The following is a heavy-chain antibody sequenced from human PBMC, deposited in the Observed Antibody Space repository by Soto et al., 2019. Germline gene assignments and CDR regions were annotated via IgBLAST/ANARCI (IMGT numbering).Heavy chain of an antibody. CDR1: GFTFSSYT. V-gene: IGHV3-30*01. CDR2: ISFDSSNK. CDR3: ARDRLRLGELSLIGYFDY. D-gene: IGHD3-16*02. Sequence: PGGSLRLSCTGSGFTFSSYTMHWVRQAPGKGLEWVALISFDSSNKYYADSVKGRFSISRDNSKNTLFLQMDSLRPDDTAVYYCARDRLRLGELSLIGYFDYWGQ. J-gene: IGHJ4*02.